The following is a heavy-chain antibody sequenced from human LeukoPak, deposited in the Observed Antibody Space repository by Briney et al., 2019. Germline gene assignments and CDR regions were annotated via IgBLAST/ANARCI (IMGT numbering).Heavy chain of an antibody. CDR2: IHPKTGGT. D-gene: IGHD2-8*01. Sequence: EASVKVSCKASGYTFVDYYIQWVRQAPGQGLEWMGWIHPKTGGTNYAQKFQDWVTFTRDTSINTAYMELNRLKSNDTAVYYCARDNGQGRGNWFDPWGQGTLVTISS. CDR3: ARDNGQGRGNWFDP. J-gene: IGHJ5*02. V-gene: IGHV1-2*04. CDR1: GYTFVDYY.